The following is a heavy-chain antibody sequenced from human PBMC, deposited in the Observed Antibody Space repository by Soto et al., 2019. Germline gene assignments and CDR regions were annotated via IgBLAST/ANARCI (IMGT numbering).Heavy chain of an antibody. V-gene: IGHV3-30-3*01. CDR3: ARDSASYDILTGFRY. CDR1: GFTFSSYA. CDR2: ISYDGSNK. J-gene: IGHJ4*02. D-gene: IGHD3-9*01. Sequence: GGSLRLSCAASGFTFSSYAMHWVRQAPGKGPEWVAVISYDGSNKYYADSVKGRFTISRDNSKNTLYLQMNSLRAEDTAVYYCARDSASYDILTGFRYWGQGTLVTVSS.